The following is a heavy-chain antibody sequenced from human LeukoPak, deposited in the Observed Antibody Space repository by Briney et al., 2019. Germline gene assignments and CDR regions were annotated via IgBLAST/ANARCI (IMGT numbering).Heavy chain of an antibody. Sequence: GRSLRLSCAASEFSFSSYGMHWVRQAPGKGLEWVAVIWYDGSNKYYADSVKGRFTISRDNSKNTLYLQMNSLRAEDTAVYYCARAVAADGGMDVWGQGTTVTVSS. CDR1: EFSFSSYG. J-gene: IGHJ6*02. V-gene: IGHV3-33*01. CDR2: IWYDGSNK. CDR3: ARAVAADGGMDV. D-gene: IGHD2-15*01.